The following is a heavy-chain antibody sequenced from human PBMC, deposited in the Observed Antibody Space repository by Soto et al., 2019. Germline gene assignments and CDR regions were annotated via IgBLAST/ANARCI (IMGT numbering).Heavy chain of an antibody. J-gene: IGHJ6*02. CDR3: ARLPSYYDILTGLYYYYGMDV. V-gene: IGHV5-51*01. CDR1: GYSFTSYW. CDR2: IYPGDSDT. Sequence: GESLKISCKGSGYSFTSYWIGWVRQMPGKGLEWMGIIYPGDSDTRYSPSFQGQVTISADKSISTAYLQWSSLKASDTAMYYCARLPSYYDILTGLYYYYGMDVWGQGTTVTVSS. D-gene: IGHD3-9*01.